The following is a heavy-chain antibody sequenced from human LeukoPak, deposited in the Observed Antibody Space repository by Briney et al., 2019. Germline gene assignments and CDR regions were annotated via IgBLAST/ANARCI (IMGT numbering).Heavy chain of an antibody. CDR3: ARDSLSPNYYDTSYDAFDI. CDR2: ISSSGSTI. J-gene: IGHJ3*02. CDR1: GFTFSDYY. D-gene: IGHD3-22*01. V-gene: IGHV3-11*01. Sequence: GGSLRLSCAASGFTFSDYYMSWIRQAPGKGLEWVSYISSSGSTIYYADSVKGRFTISRDNAKNSLYLQMNSLRAEDTAVYYCARDSLSPNYYDTSYDAFDIWGQGTMVTVSS.